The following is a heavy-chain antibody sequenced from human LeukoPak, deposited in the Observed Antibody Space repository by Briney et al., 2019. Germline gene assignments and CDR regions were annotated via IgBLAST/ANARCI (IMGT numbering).Heavy chain of an antibody. D-gene: IGHD2-15*01. V-gene: IGHV4-59*08. J-gene: IGHJ4*02. CDR1: GGSLSDYY. CDR2: VYYSGST. Sequence: SETLSLTCTVSGGSLSDYYWSWIRQPPGKGLESIGYVYYSGSTHYNPSLKSRVTISVDTSKNQFSLKLSSVTAADTAVYYCASHPYCGDNSCYNFDYWGQGALVTVSS. CDR3: ASHPYCGDNSCYNFDY.